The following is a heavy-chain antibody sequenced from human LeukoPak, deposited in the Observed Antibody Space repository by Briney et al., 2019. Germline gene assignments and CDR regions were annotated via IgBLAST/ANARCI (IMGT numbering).Heavy chain of an antibody. J-gene: IGHJ4*02. Sequence: GGSLRLSCAASGLTFSSYEINWVREAPGKGLEWVSYISSSGSTIYYAVSVKGRFTISRDNARNSLSLQMNSLRAEDTAFYYCALTNYFDSSGQIVDYWGQGTLVTVSS. D-gene: IGHD3-22*01. CDR2: ISSSGSTI. CDR3: ALTNYFDSSGQIVDY. V-gene: IGHV3-48*03. CDR1: GLTFSSYE.